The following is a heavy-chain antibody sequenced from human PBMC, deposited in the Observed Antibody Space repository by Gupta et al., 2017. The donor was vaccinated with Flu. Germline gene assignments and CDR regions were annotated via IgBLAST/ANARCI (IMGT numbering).Heavy chain of an antibody. J-gene: IGHJ6*02. V-gene: IGHV4-61*03. CDR3: ARTREATSALDV. Sequence: VSRGIFCWPWIRHAPGKGLEWIGDIYYTASSIGIPSHTNRVPMSEDTAETHVYLALTSVAEADTAVDDCARTREATSALDVWGQGTTVTVSS. CDR2: IYYTASS. D-gene: IGHD1-26*01. CDR1: VSRGIFC.